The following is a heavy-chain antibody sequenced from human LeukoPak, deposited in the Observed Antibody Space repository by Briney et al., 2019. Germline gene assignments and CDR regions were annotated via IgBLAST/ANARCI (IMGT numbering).Heavy chain of an antibody. CDR1: GGSFSGYY. D-gene: IGHD6-13*01. CDR2: INHSGST. Sequence: SETLSLTCAVYGGSFSGYYWSCIPHPPGKGLEGIGEINHSGSTNPNPSLKSRVTISVDTSKNQSSLKLSSVTAAAAAVYYCARRLIIAAAGFDYWGQGTLVTVSS. CDR3: ARRLIIAAAGFDY. J-gene: IGHJ4*02. V-gene: IGHV4-34*01.